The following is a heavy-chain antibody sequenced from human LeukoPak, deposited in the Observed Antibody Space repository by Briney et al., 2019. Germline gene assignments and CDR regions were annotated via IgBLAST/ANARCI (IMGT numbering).Heavy chain of an antibody. Sequence: ASVKVSCKASGYTFTSYDINWVRQATGQGLEWMGWMNPNSGNTGYAQKFQGRVTITRNTSISTAYMELSSLRAEDTAVYYCAKPAAAATPPYYYMDVWGKGTTVTISS. CDR2: MNPNSGNT. CDR1: GYTFTSYD. CDR3: AKPAAAATPPYYYMDV. D-gene: IGHD2-15*01. J-gene: IGHJ6*03. V-gene: IGHV1-8*03.